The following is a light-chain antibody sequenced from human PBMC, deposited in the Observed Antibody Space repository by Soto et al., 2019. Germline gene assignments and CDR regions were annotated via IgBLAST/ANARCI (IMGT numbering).Light chain of an antibody. CDR3: QQSMT. CDR1: QGISSY. V-gene: IGKV1-5*01. J-gene: IGKJ1*01. Sequence: IQMTQSPSSLFASVGDRVTITCRASQGISSYLNWYQQKPGKAPKLLIYDASSLESGVTSSFSGSGSGTEFTLTISSLQPDDFATYYCQQSMTFGQGTKVDIK. CDR2: DAS.